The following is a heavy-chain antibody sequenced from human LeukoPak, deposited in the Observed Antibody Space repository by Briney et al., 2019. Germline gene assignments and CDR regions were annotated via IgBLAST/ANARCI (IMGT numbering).Heavy chain of an antibody. J-gene: IGHJ4*02. D-gene: IGHD3-10*01. CDR3: VRHPGGGPYFDY. CDR1: GFTFSSYS. CDR2: IYYTGNT. V-gene: IGHV4-59*01. Sequence: GSLRLSCAASGFTFSSYSMNWVRQAPGKGLEWIGYIYYTGNTNYNPSLKSRVTISVDTSKNHFSLKLNSVTAADTAVYFCVRHPGGGPYFDYWGQGTLVTVSS.